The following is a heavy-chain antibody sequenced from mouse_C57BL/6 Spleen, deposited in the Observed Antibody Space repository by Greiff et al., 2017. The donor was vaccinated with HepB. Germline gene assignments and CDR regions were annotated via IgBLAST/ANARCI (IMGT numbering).Heavy chain of an antibody. J-gene: IGHJ3*01. CDR2: IDPANGNT. CDR3: ARDYGSSYLAWFAY. Sequence: VQLKQSVAELVRPGASVKLSCTASGFNIKNTYMHWVKQRPEQGLEWIGRIDPANGNTKYAPKFQGKATITADTSSNTAYLQLSRLTSEDTALYYCARDYGSSYLAWFAYWGQGTLVTVSA. CDR1: GFNIKNTY. V-gene: IGHV14-3*01. D-gene: IGHD1-1*01.